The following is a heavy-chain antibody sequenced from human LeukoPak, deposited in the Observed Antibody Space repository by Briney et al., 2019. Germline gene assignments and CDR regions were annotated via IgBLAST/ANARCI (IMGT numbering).Heavy chain of an antibody. CDR1: GGTINSYY. J-gene: IGHJ4*02. Sequence: SETLSLTCTVSGGTINSYYWIWLRQPPGKGLEGSGHMYTNGSTNYNPSLKSRVTKSVDTSKNQFSLKLSSVTAADTAVYYCAASPARYFWSRDFSYWGQGTLVTVSS. CDR3: AASPARYFWSRDFSY. D-gene: IGHD3-3*01. V-gene: IGHV4-4*07. CDR2: MYTNGST.